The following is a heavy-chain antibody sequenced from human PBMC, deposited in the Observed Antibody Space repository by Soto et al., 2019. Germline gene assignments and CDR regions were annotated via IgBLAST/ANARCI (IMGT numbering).Heavy chain of an antibody. Sequence: QVQLQQWGAGLLKPSETLSLTCAVYGGSFSGYYWSWIRQPPGKGLEWIGEINHSGSTNYHPSLKSRVTISVDTSKNQFSLKLSSVTAADTAVYYCARKGYCSSTSCFRGYNWFDPWGQGTLVTVSS. V-gene: IGHV4-34*01. D-gene: IGHD2-2*01. CDR2: INHSGST. CDR1: GGSFSGYY. J-gene: IGHJ5*02. CDR3: ARKGYCSSTSCFRGYNWFDP.